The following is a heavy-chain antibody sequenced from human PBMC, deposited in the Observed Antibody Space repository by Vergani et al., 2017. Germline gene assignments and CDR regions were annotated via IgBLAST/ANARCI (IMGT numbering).Heavy chain of an antibody. Sequence: QVQLVQSGAEVKKPGASVKISCKASGYTFTRYFIHWVRPAPGQGLEWMGIINPGGGSTSYAQKFQGRVTMTRDTSTSTVYMELSSLRSEDTAVYYCARDYYESSGYYYRDSWGQGTQVTVAS. D-gene: IGHD3-22*01. CDR3: ARDYYESSGYYYRDS. V-gene: IGHV1-46*01. J-gene: IGHJ4*02. CDR1: GYTFTRYF. CDR2: INPGGGST.